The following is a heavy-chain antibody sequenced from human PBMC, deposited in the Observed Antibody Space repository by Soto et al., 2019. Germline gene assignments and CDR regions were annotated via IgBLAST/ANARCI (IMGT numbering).Heavy chain of an antibody. J-gene: IGHJ6*02. CDR1: GFTFISYS. Sequence: WGSLRLSCAASGFTFISYSMNLGGHSPFKWLEWVSSISSSSSYIYYADSVKGRFTISRDNAKNSLYLQMNSLRAEDTAVYYCARDFGGSSWYSRLYYYGMDVWGQGTTVTVSS. CDR3: ARDFGGSSWYSRLYYYGMDV. V-gene: IGHV3-21*01. CDR2: ISSSSSYI. D-gene: IGHD6-13*01.